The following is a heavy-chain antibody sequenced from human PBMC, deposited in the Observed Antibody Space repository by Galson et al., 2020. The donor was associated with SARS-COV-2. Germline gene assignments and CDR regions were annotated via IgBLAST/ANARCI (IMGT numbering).Heavy chain of an antibody. V-gene: IGHV3-30*18. J-gene: IGHJ4*02. CDR2: ISHDGSKT. CDR1: GFMFSSYG. D-gene: IGHD3-10*01. Sequence: GESLKISCAASGFMFSSYGMHWVRQAPGKGLEWVAVISHDGSKTYYAESVKGRFIISRDNSGNTLFLQVNSLRGEDSAVYYCAKDASLLSYFLDIPEYWGQGTVITVSS. CDR3: AKDASLLSYFLDIPEY.